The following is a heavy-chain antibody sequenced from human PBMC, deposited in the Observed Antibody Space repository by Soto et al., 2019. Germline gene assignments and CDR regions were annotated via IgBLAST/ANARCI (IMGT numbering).Heavy chain of an antibody. D-gene: IGHD2-21*01. J-gene: IGHJ5*02. CDR1: GGTFSTYG. V-gene: IGHV1-69*01. Sequence: QVQLVQSGAEVKKPGSSVKVSCKSSGGTFSTYGFFWVRQAPGQGLEWMGGIIPIFGTTNYAQKFQDRVTITTDESTSTVYMELTSLKPGDTVVYYFARGAVRVVYPPLRIAPWGQGTLVTGSS. CDR3: ARGAVRVVYPPLRIAP. CDR2: IIPIFGTT.